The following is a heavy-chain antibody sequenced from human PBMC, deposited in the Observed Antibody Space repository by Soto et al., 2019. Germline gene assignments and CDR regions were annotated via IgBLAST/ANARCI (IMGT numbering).Heavy chain of an antibody. J-gene: IGHJ6*02. V-gene: IGHV1-46*01. CDR2: INPSGGST. CDR3: ARSDSYGAPYYGMDV. Sequence: QVQLVQSGAEVKKPGASVKVSCKASGYTFTSYYMHWVRQAPGQGLEWMGIINPSGGSTSYAQKFQGRVTMTRDTSTSTVYMELSSLRSEDTAVYYCARSDSYGAPYYGMDVWGQGTTVTVSS. CDR1: GYTFTSYY. D-gene: IGHD5-18*01.